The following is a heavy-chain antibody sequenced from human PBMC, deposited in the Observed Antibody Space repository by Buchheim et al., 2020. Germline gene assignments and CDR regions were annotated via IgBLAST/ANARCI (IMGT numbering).Heavy chain of an antibody. V-gene: IGHV3-74*03. J-gene: IGHJ4*02. CDR3: VADSSGYRY. Sequence: EVQLVESGGGLVQPGGSLRLSCAASGFTFTSYWMHWVRQAPGKGLGWVARINIDGSITTHADSVKGRFPTSRDNAKNTLYLQMNSLRAEDTAVYYCVADSSGYRYWGQGTL. CDR2: INIDGSIT. CDR1: GFTFTSYW. D-gene: IGHD3-22*01.